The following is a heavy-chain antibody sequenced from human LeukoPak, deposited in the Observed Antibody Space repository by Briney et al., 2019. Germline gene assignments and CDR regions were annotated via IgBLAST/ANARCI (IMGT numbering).Heavy chain of an antibody. J-gene: IGHJ4*02. D-gene: IGHD3-16*01. CDR2: INQDGGTR. CDR1: GFTFSNTW. CDR3: ARDMKGNLDY. Sequence: QSGGSLRLSCAAPGFTFSNTWMAWVRQAPGKGLEWVANINQDGGTRQYADSVRGRFTISRDNAKNSLYLEMNSLRAEDTGLYHCARDMKGNLDYWGQGTLVTVSS. V-gene: IGHV3-7*01.